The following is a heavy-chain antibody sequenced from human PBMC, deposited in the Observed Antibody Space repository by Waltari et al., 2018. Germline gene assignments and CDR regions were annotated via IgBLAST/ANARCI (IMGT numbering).Heavy chain of an antibody. J-gene: IGHJ5*02. D-gene: IGHD3-22*01. V-gene: IGHV3-15*01. Sequence: EVQLVESGGGLVKPGGSLRLPGAASDFTFSKPWMRWVRQAPGKGLEWVGRIKSKTDGGTTDYAAPVKGRFTISRDDSKNTLYLQMNSLKTEDTAVYYCTTGGPSAHYYDSSGYLAWGQGTLVTVSS. CDR3: TTGGPSAHYYDSSGYLA. CDR1: DFTFSKPW. CDR2: IKSKTDGGTT.